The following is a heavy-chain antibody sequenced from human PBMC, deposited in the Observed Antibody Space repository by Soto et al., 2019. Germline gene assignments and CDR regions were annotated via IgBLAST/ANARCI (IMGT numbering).Heavy chain of an antibody. CDR1: GGSISSSSYY. CDR3: ASRYCSGGSCYFTGWYFDL. Sequence: QLQLQESGPGLVKPSETLSLTCTVSGGSISSSSYYWGWIRQPPGKGLEWIGSIYYSGSTYYNPSLKSRVTISVDTSKNQFSLKLSSVTAADTAVYYCASRYCSGGSCYFTGWYFDLWGRGTLVTVSS. V-gene: IGHV4-39*01. J-gene: IGHJ2*01. CDR2: IYYSGST. D-gene: IGHD2-15*01.